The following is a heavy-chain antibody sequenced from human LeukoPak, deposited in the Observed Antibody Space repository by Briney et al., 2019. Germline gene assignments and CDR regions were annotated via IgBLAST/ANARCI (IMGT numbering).Heavy chain of an antibody. Sequence: GGSLRLSCAASGFTFISYAMSRVRQAPGKGLEWVLSISGSSGSTHYADSVKGRFTISRDNSKNTLYLEMNSLRAEDTAVYYCARDQDGSWGQGTLVTVSS. V-gene: IGHV3-23*01. CDR1: GFTFISYA. CDR2: ISGSSGST. CDR3: ARDQDGS. D-gene: IGHD1-1*01. J-gene: IGHJ4*02.